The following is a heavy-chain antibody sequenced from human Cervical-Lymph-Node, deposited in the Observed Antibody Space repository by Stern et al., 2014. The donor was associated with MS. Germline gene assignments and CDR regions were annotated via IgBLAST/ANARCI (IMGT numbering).Heavy chain of an antibody. J-gene: IGHJ6*02. D-gene: IGHD6-19*01. CDR3: AKDISSGRWEAQYYYGMDV. V-gene: IGHV3-9*01. CDR1: RFNFDDYA. Sequence: QLVESGGGLVQPGRSLRLSCAGSRFNFDDYAMHWVRQAPGRGLEWVSRISWNSGSMEYADSVKGRFPISRDNAKNSLYLQMDSLRVEDTAIYYCAKDISSGRWEAQYYYGMDVWGQGTTVTVSS. CDR2: ISWNSGSM.